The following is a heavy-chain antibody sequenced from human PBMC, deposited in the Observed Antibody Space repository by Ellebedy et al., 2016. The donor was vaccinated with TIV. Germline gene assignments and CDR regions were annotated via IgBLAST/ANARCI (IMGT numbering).Heavy chain of an antibody. CDR3: ARDRTTGTFSLYYYYGMDV. CDR2: ISYDGSNK. Sequence: GGSLRLSCAASGFTFSSYGMHWVRQAPGKGLEWVAVISYDGSNKYYADSVKGRFTISRDNSKNTLYLQMNSLRAEDTAVYYCARDRTTGTFSLYYYYGMDVWGQGTTVTVSS. D-gene: IGHD1-1*01. V-gene: IGHV3-30*03. J-gene: IGHJ6*02. CDR1: GFTFSSYG.